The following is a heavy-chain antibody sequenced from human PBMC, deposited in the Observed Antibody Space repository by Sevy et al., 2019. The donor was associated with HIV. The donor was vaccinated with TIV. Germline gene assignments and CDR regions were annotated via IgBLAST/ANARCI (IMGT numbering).Heavy chain of an antibody. Sequence: GGSLRLSCPASGFILTTYGMHWVRQAPGKGLEWVAIVSYDGSNKFYADSVKGRFTISRDNSKNTLYLQMNSLRTEDTAVYYCAKAIGSSCGDLYYYGMDVWGQGTTVTVSS. D-gene: IGHD2-2*01. V-gene: IGHV3-30*18. CDR2: VSYDGSNK. J-gene: IGHJ6*02. CDR3: AKAIGSSCGDLYYYGMDV. CDR1: GFILTTYG.